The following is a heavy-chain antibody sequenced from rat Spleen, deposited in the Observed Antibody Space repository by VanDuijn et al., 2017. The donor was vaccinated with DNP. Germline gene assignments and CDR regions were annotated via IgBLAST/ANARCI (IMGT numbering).Heavy chain of an antibody. V-gene: IGHV1-43*01. D-gene: IGHD1-12*02. CDR3: ARWNDGLDY. J-gene: IGHJ2*01. Sequence: QVQLQQSGAELTKPGSSVKISCKASGYTFTSYYIGWIKQTTGQGLEYIGYINTGSGVTNYNEKFKDKATLTVDKASSTAFMQLNSLTPDDSAVYYCARWNDGLDYWGQGVMVTVSS. CDR2: INTGSGVT. CDR1: GYTFTSYY.